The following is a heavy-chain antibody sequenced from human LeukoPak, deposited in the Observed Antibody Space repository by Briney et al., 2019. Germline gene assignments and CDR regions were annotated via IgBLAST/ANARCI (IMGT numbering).Heavy chain of an antibody. Sequence: SVKVSCKASGGTFSSYAISWVRQAPGQGLEWMGGIIPIFGTANYAQKFQGRVTITADESTSTAYMELSSLRSEDTAVYYCARDYRLGSSSWPPEYFQHWGQGTLVTVSS. CDR3: ARDYRLGSSSWPPEYFQH. CDR2: IIPIFGTA. CDR1: GGTFSSYA. D-gene: IGHD6-13*01. V-gene: IGHV1-69*13. J-gene: IGHJ1*01.